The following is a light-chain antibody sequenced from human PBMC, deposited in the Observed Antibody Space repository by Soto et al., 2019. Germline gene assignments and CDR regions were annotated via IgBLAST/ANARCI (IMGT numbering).Light chain of an antibody. Sequence: EIVLTQSPDTLSLSPGERATLSCRASQSVSGYLGWYQQKPGQAPRLLIYDASTRAYGVPARFRGSGSGTNFTLTIASLELDDFAVYYCQQRSNWPYLTFGGGTRV. CDR3: QQRSNWPYLT. CDR1: QSVSGY. CDR2: DAS. J-gene: IGKJ4*01. V-gene: IGKV3-11*01.